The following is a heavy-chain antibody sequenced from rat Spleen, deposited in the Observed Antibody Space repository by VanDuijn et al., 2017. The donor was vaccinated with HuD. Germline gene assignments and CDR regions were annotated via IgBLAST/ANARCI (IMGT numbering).Heavy chain of an antibody. Sequence: EGQLVESGGGLVEPGRSLKLSCAASGFTFSNYVMDWVRQAPKKGLEWVASISAGGGNIYYRDSVQGRFTISRHNAKSTLYLQMDSLRSENTATYYCVRHGYTRYYFDYWGQGVMVTVSS. J-gene: IGHJ2*01. CDR2: ISAGGGNI. D-gene: IGHD1-9*01. CDR3: VRHGYTRYYFDY. CDR1: GFTFSNYV. V-gene: IGHV5-25*01.